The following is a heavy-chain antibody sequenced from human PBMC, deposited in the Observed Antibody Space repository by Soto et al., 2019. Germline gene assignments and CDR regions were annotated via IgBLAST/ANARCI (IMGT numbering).Heavy chain of an antibody. Sequence: SETLSLTCTVFGGSINTFYWSWVRQPAGKGLEWIGRIFSSGSTSFNPSLESRVAMSVDTSKNHFSLNLSSVTAADMAVYYCAREGSYSPHNFANGIQLWSLDFWGQGALVTVSS. CDR3: AREGSYSPHNFANGIQLWSLDF. D-gene: IGHD5-18*01. CDR1: GGSINTFY. J-gene: IGHJ4*02. V-gene: IGHV4-4*07. CDR2: IFSSGST.